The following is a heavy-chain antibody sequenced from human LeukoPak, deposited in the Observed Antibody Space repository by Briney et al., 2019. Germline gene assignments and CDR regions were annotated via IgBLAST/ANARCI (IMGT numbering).Heavy chain of an antibody. CDR3: ARDQGNRGYFDY. CDR1: GFTVSNNY. Sequence: PGGSLRLSCAAFGFTVSNNYMNWVRRTPGKGLEWVSVLYSDGATYYADSVKGRFTISTDNSKNTLYLQMSSLRLEDTAVYYCARDQGNRGYFDYWGQGTLVTVSS. J-gene: IGHJ4*02. D-gene: IGHD1-14*01. CDR2: LYSDGAT. V-gene: IGHV3-66*01.